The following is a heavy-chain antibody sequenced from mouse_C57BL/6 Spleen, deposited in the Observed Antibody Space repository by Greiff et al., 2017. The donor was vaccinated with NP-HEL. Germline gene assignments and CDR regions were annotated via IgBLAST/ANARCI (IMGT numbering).Heavy chain of an antibody. Sequence: QVQLQQSGAELVKPGASVKMSCKASGYTFTSYWITWVKQRPGQGLEWIGDIYPGSGSTNYNEKFKSKATLTVDTSSSTAYMQLSSLTSEDSAVYYCARSYYYGSDAMDYWGQGTSVTVSS. CDR3: ARSYYYGSDAMDY. CDR1: GYTFTSYW. V-gene: IGHV1-55*01. J-gene: IGHJ4*01. CDR2: IYPGSGST. D-gene: IGHD1-1*01.